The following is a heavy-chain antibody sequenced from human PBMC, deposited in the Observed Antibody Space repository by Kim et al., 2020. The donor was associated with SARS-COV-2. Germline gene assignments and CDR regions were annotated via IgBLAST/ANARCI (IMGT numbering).Heavy chain of an antibody. CDR3: ARVTTVTTLEYYFDY. V-gene: IGHV3-48*03. Sequence: GGSLRLSCAASGFTFSSYEMNWVRQAPGKGLEWVSYISSSGNTIYYADSVKGRFTISRDNAKNSLYLQMNSLRAEDTAVYYCARVTTVTTLEYYFDYWG. D-gene: IGHD4-17*01. CDR1: GFTFSSYE. CDR2: ISSSGNTI. J-gene: IGHJ4*01.